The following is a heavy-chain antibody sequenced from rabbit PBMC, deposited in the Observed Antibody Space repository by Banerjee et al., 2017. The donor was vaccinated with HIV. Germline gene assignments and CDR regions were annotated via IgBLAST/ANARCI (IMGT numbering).Heavy chain of an antibody. CDR3: ARDFNL. CDR2: IYTSTGNT. Sequence: QSLEESGGGLVKPGGTLTLTCKASGFSYSGGYDMCWVRQAPGKGLEWIACIYTSTGNTVYASWAKGRFTISKTSSTTVTLQMTSLTAADTASYFCARDFNLWGPGTLVTVS. CDR1: GFSYSGGYD. V-gene: IGHV1S40*01. J-gene: IGHJ4*01.